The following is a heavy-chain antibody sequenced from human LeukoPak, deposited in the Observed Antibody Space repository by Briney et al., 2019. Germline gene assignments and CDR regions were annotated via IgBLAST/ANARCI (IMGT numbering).Heavy chain of an antibody. CDR1: GYTFTSYY. J-gene: IGHJ4*02. V-gene: IGHV1-46*01. CDR3: ARDRTHYYDSSGYYSRWEY. Sequence: ASVKVSCKASGYTFTSYYMHWVRQAPGQGLEWMGIINPSGGSTSYAQKFQGRVTMTRDMSTSTVYMELSSLRSEDTAMYYCARDRTHYYDSSGYYSRWEYWGQGTLVTVSS. CDR2: INPSGGST. D-gene: IGHD3-22*01.